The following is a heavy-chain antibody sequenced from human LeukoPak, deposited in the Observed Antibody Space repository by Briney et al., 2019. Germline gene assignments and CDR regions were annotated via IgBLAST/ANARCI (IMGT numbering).Heavy chain of an antibody. V-gene: IGHV3-48*01. CDR3: ARASLGYCSSTSCYASSGPWALGI. J-gene: IGHJ3*02. D-gene: IGHD2-2*01. CDR1: GFTFSSYS. CDR2: ISSSSSSTI. Sequence: GGSLRLSCAASGFTFSSYSMNWVRQAPGKGLEWVSYISSSSSSTIYYADSVKGRFTISRDNAKNSLYLQMNSLRAEDTAVYYCARASLGYCSSTSCYASSGPWALGIWGQGTMVTVSS.